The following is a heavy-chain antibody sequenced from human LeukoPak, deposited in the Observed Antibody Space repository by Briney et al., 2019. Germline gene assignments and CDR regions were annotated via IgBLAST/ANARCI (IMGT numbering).Heavy chain of an antibody. J-gene: IGHJ4*02. D-gene: IGHD6-19*01. CDR3: ARPFSSGWQIFDY. CDR2: IFYSGST. V-gene: IGHV4-39*02. Sequence: WIRQPPGKGLEWIGSIFYSGSTYYNPSLKSRVTISVDTSKNHFSLRLSSVTPADTAVYYCARPFSSGWQIFDYWGQGTLVTVSS.